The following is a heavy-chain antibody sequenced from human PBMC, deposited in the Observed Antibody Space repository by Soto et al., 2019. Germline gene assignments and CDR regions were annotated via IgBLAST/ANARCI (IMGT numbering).Heavy chain of an antibody. Sequence: EVQLVESGGGLVQPGGSLRLSCAASGFTVSTYHMSWVRQAPGKGLEWVSVIYSAGSADFADSVKVRFTISRDNSKNTLYLQMSSLRAEDTAVYYCSRVHSSSYHHSDYWGQGTVVTVSS. CDR3: SRVHSSSYHHSDY. CDR2: IYSAGSA. V-gene: IGHV3-66*01. D-gene: IGHD6-13*01. J-gene: IGHJ4*02. CDR1: GFTVSTYH.